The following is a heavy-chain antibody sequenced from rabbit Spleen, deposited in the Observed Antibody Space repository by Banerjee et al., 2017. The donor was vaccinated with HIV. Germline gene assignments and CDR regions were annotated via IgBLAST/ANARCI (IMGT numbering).Heavy chain of an antibody. CDR2: IAGSSSGFT. D-gene: IGHD7-1*01. Sequence: QSLEESGGGLVQPEGSLALTCKASGFSFSSSDYICWVRQAPGKGLEWISCIAGSSSGFTYSATWAKGRFTISKTSSTTVTLQMTRLTAADTATYFCARFYAGYGDFGYAAMWGQGTLVTVS. J-gene: IGHJ3*01. CDR1: GFSFSSSDY. CDR3: ARFYAGYGDFGYAAM. V-gene: IGHV1S40*01.